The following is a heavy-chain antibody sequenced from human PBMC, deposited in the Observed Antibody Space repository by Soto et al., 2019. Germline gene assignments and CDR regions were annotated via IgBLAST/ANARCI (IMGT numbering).Heavy chain of an antibody. V-gene: IGHV1-2*04. D-gene: IGHD2-2*01. CDR3: TTSPLGYCISTSCYYGMDV. Sequence: GASVKVSCKASGYTFTGYYMHWVRQAPGQGLEWMGWINPNSGGTNYAQKFQGWVTMTRDTSISTAYMELSRLRSDDTAVYYCTTSPLGYCISTSCYYGMDVWGQGTTVTV. CDR2: INPNSGGT. J-gene: IGHJ6*02. CDR1: GYTFTGYY.